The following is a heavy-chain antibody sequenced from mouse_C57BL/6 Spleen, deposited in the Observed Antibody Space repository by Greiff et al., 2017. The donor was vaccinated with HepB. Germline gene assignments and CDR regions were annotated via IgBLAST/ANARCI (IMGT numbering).Heavy chain of an antibody. Sequence: EVQVVESGGDLVKPGGSLKLSCAASGFTFSSYGMSWVRQTPDKRLEWVATISSGGSYTYYPDSVKGRFTISRDNAKNTLYLQMSSLKSEDTAMYYCARLDNYGLDYWGQGTTLTVSS. CDR2: ISSGGSYT. J-gene: IGHJ2*01. V-gene: IGHV5-6*01. CDR1: GFTFSSYG. D-gene: IGHD1-1*01. CDR3: ARLDNYGLDY.